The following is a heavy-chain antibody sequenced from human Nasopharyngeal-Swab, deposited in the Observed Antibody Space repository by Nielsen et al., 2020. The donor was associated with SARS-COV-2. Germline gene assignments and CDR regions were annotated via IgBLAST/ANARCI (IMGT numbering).Heavy chain of an antibody. Sequence: SETLSLTCTVSGGSISSGGYYWSWIRQHPGKGLEWIGYIYYSGSTYYNPSLKSRVTISVDTSKNQFSLKLSSVTAADPAVYYCARVGSWFRLYYLDYWGQGTLVT. D-gene: IGHD3-10*01. J-gene: IGHJ4*02. CDR3: ARVGSWFRLYYLDY. V-gene: IGHV4-31*03. CDR1: GGSISSGGYY. CDR2: IYYSGST.